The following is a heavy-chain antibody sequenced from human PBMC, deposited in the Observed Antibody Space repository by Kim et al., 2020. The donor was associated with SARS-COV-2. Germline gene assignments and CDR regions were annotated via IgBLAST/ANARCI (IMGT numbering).Heavy chain of an antibody. V-gene: IGHV1-3*01. CDR2: NT. CDR3: ARGGGGNFDY. D-gene: IGHD2-15*01. J-gene: IGHJ4*02. Sequence: NTKDSQKFQGRVTITMNTSASTAYMELSSRRSEDTAVYYCARGGGGNFDYWGQGTLVTVSS.